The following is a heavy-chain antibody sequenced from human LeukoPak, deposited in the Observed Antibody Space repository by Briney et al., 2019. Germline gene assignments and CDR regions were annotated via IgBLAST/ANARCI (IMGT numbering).Heavy chain of an antibody. CDR1: GFTFCSYA. J-gene: IGHJ4*02. V-gene: IGHV3-30*04. CDR2: ISYDGSNK. CDR3: ARMARAEYCSSTSCYVDY. Sequence: GRSLRLSCAASGFTFCSYAMHWVRQAPGKGLEWVAVISYDGSNKYYADSVKGRFTISRDNSKNTLYLQMNSLRAEDTAVYYCARMARAEYCSSTSCYVDYWGQGTLVTVSS. D-gene: IGHD2-2*01.